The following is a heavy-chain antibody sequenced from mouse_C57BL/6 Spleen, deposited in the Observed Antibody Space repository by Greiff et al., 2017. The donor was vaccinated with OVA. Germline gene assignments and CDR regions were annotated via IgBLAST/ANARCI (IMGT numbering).Heavy chain of an antibody. J-gene: IGHJ3*01. V-gene: IGHV1-39*01. Sequence: EVKLVESGPELVKPGASVKISCKASGYSFTDYNMNWVKQSNGKSLEWIGVINPNYGTTSYNQKFKGKATLTVDQSSSTAYMQLNSLTSEDSAVYYCARDDGSRQAWFAYWGQGTLVTVSA. D-gene: IGHD1-1*01. CDR3: ARDDGSRQAWFAY. CDR1: GYSFTDYN. CDR2: INPNYGTT.